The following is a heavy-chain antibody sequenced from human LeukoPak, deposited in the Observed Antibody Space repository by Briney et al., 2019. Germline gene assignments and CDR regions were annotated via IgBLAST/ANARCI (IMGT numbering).Heavy chain of an antibody. CDR1: GYTFTSYG. Sequence: ASVKVSCKASGYTFTSYGISWVRQAPGQGLEWMGWISAYNGNTNYAQKLQGRVTMTTDTSTSTAYMELRSLRPDDTAVYYCARDGVGLAAADTVGDYWGQGTLVTVSS. J-gene: IGHJ4*02. D-gene: IGHD6-13*01. CDR3: ARDGVGLAAADTVGDY. V-gene: IGHV1-18*01. CDR2: ISAYNGNT.